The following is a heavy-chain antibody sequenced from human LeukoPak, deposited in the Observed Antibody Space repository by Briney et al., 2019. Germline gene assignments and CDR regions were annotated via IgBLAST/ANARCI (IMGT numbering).Heavy chain of an antibody. CDR2: IKQDGSEK. V-gene: IGHV3-7*01. D-gene: IGHD5-18*01. CDR3: AKNGGGWYSYGYYFDY. Sequence: PGGSLRLSCAASGFTFSSYWMSWVRQAPGKGLEWVANIKQDGSEKYYVDSVKGRFTISRDNSKNTLYLQMNSLRAEDTAVYYCAKNGGGWYSYGYYFDYWGQGTLVTVSS. J-gene: IGHJ4*02. CDR1: GFTFSSYW.